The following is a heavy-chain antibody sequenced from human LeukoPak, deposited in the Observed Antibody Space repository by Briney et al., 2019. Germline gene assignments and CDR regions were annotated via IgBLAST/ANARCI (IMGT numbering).Heavy chain of an antibody. Sequence: PGGSLRLSCAASGFTVSSNCLSWVRQAPGKGLEWVSLICSGGNTYYADSVKGRFTISRDDSKNTLYLQMNSLRAEDTAVYYCARRYDYWGHGTLVTVSS. V-gene: IGHV3-53*01. CDR2: ICSGGNT. D-gene: IGHD3-9*01. CDR1: GFTVSSNC. J-gene: IGHJ4*01. CDR3: ARRYDY.